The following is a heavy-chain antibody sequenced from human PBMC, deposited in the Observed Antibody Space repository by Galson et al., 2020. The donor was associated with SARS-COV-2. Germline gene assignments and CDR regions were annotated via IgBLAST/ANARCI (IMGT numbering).Heavy chain of an antibody. CDR1: GFTVRYNY. V-gene: IGHV3-66*01. CDR3: ARDICYDRRGAFDI. CDR2: IHSGGST. Sequence: TGGSLRLSCAASGFTVRYNYMSWVRQAPGKGLEWVSLIHSGGSTYYADSVKGRFTISRDNSKNTLYLQMNSLRAEDTAVYYCARDICYDRRGAFDIWGQGTMVTVSS. J-gene: IGHJ3*02. D-gene: IGHD3-22*01.